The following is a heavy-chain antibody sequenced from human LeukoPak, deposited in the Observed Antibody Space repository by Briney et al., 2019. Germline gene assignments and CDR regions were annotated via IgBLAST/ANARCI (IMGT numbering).Heavy chain of an antibody. D-gene: IGHD6-6*01. J-gene: IGHJ4*02. CDR2: IYSGGST. CDR3: AKTRHDISILDS. CDR1: GFTVSSNY. V-gene: IGHV3-53*01. Sequence: GGSLRLSCAVSGFTVSSNYMSWVRQAPGKGLEWVSIIYSGGSTHYADSVKGRFTISRDNSKDTLYLQLNSLRAEDTAVYYCAKTRHDISILDSWGQGTLVTVSS.